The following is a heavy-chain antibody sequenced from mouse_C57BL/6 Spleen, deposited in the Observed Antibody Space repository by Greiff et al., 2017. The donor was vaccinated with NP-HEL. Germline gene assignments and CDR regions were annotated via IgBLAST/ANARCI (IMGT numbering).Heavy chain of an antibody. J-gene: IGHJ2*01. Sequence: QVQLQQSGPELVKPGASVKISCKASGYAFSSSWMNWVKQRPGKGLEWIGRIYPGDGDTNYNGKVKGKATLTADKSSSTAYMQLSSLTSEDSAVYFCARWGDYYGSSLDYWGQSTTLTVSS. CDR3: ARWGDYYGSSLDY. CDR1: GYAFSSSW. CDR2: IYPGDGDT. D-gene: IGHD1-1*01. V-gene: IGHV1-82*01.